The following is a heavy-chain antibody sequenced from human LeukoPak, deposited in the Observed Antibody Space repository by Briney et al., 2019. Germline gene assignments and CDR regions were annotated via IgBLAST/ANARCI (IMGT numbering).Heavy chain of an antibody. CDR3: ARDGSWSGYFHGGY. CDR1: GLTVSSNY. Sequence: PGGSLRLSCAASGLTVSSNYMSWIRQAPGKGLEWVSYISSSGSTIYYADSVKGRFTISRDNAKNSLYLQMNSLRAEDTAVYYCARDGSWSGYFHGGYWGQGTLVTVSS. D-gene: IGHD3-3*01. J-gene: IGHJ4*02. CDR2: ISSSGSTI. V-gene: IGHV3-11*04.